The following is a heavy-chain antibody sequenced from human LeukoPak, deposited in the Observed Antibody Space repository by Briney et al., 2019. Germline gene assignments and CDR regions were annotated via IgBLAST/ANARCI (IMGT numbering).Heavy chain of an antibody. Sequence: SVKVSCKASGGTFSSYAISWVRQAPGQGLEWMGGIIPIFGTANYPQKFQGRVTITADESTSTAYLELSSPTSEDTAVYYCARTVYSSDWGYYYYYMDVWGKGTTVTISS. CDR2: IIPIFGTA. J-gene: IGHJ6*03. V-gene: IGHV1-69*01. CDR3: ARTVYSSDWGYYYYYMDV. CDR1: GGTFSSYA. D-gene: IGHD6-19*01.